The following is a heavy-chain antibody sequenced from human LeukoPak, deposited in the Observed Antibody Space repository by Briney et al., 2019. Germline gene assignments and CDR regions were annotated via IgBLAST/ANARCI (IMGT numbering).Heavy chain of an antibody. V-gene: IGHV4-34*01. D-gene: IGHD3-22*01. Sequence: SETLSLTCAVYGGSFSGYYWSWIRQPPGKGLEWIGEINHSGSTNYNPSLKSRVTISVDTSKNQFSLKLSSVTAADTAVYYCARKYYYDSSGYTWGQGTLVTVSS. J-gene: IGHJ5*02. CDR3: ARKYYYDSSGYT. CDR1: GGSFSGYY. CDR2: INHSGST.